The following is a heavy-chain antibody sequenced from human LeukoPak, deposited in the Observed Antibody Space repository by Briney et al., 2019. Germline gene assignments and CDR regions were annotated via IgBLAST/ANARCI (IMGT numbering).Heavy chain of an antibody. D-gene: IGHD3-10*01. CDR2: SSSSSSYI. J-gene: IGHJ5*02. V-gene: IGHV3-21*01. CDR3: ARGGGGGHVLWFGRGDWFDP. CDR1: GFTFSSYS. Sequence: GGSLRLSCAASGFTFSSYSMNWVRQAPGKGLEWVSSSSSSSSYIYYADSVKGRFTISRDNAKNSLYLQMNSLRAEDTAVYYCARGGGGGHVLWFGRGDWFDPWGQGTLVTVSS.